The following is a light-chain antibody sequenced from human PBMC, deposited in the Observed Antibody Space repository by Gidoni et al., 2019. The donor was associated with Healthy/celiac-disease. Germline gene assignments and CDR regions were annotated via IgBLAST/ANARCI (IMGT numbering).Light chain of an antibody. CDR1: SSDVGGYNY. V-gene: IGLV2-14*01. CDR3: SSYTSSSLWV. Sequence: HSALTQPASVSGSPGHSITISCTGTSSDVGGYNYVSWYQQHPGKAPKLMIYDVSNRPSGVSNRFSGSKSGNTASLTISGLQAEDEADYYCSSYTSSSLWVFGGGTKLTVL. J-gene: IGLJ3*02. CDR2: DVS.